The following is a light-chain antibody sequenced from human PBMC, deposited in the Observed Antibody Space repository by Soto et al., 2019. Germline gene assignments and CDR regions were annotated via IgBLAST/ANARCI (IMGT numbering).Light chain of an antibody. V-gene: IGKV4-1*01. Sequence: DIVMTQSPDSLAVSLGERATINCKSSQSVLYSSNNKNDLAWYQQKPGQPPKLLIYWASTRESGVPDRFSGSASGTDFTLTISSLQAEDVAVYYCQQYYSTPLFTFGQGTKLEIK. CDR2: WAS. CDR3: QQYYSTPLFT. J-gene: IGKJ2*01. CDR1: QSVLYSSNNKND.